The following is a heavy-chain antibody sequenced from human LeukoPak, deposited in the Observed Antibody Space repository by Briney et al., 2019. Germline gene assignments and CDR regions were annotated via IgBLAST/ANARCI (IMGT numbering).Heavy chain of an antibody. CDR3: AKARGDAGGYDFYFDY. J-gene: IGHJ4*02. D-gene: IGHD5-12*01. CDR2: LSYDGSNK. CDR1: GFTLCSYG. V-gene: IGHV3-30*18. Sequence: PGGSLRLSCAASGFTLCSYGMHWVRHAPGKGLEWVAVLSYDGSNKYYADSVKGRFTISRDNSKNTLYLQMNSLRAEDTAVYYCAKARGDAGGYDFYFDYWGQGTLVTVSS.